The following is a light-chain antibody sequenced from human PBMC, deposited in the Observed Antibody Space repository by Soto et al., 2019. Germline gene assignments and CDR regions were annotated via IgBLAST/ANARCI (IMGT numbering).Light chain of an antibody. CDR2: GAS. Sequence: EIVMPQSPATLSVSPGERATLSCRASESVSSKLAWYQQKPGQAPRLLIYGASTRATGIPARFSGSGSGTEFTLTISGLQSEDFAVYYCQQYNNWPPWTFGQGTKVEIK. J-gene: IGKJ1*01. CDR3: QQYNNWPPWT. CDR1: ESVSSK. V-gene: IGKV3-15*01.